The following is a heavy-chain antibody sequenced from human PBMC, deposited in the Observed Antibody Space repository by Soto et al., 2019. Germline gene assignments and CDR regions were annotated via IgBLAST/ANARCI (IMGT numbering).Heavy chain of an antibody. CDR1: GFTFSSYS. D-gene: IGHD3-3*01. CDR2: ISSSSSTI. CDR3: ARDSSRFLEWLSYFDY. Sequence: HPGGSLRLSCAASGFTFSSYSMNWVRQAPGKGLEWVSYISSSSSTIYYADSVKGRFTISRDNAKNSLYLQMNSLRDEDTAVYYCARDSSRFLEWLSYFDYWGQGTLVTVSS. V-gene: IGHV3-48*02. J-gene: IGHJ4*02.